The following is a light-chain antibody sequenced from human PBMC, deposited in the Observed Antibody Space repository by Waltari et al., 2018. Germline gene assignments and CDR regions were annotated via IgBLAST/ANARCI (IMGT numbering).Light chain of an antibody. J-gene: IGLJ1*01. Sequence: QSALTQPASGSGSPGQSITISCTGTSSDVGGYTFVSWYQQHPGNAPQLSIYEVSNRPSGFSHRCLGSKSGSTASLSISGLQAEDAADYYCSSYTSGSIVVFGTGTKVTVL. V-gene: IGLV2-14*01. CDR3: SSYTSGSIVV. CDR2: EVS. CDR1: SSDVGGYTF.